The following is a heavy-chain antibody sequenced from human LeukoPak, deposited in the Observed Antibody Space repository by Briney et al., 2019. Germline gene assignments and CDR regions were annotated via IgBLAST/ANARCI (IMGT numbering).Heavy chain of an antibody. V-gene: IGHV4-59*08. D-gene: IGHD6-13*01. J-gene: IGHJ3*02. CDR1: GGSISSYY. Sequence: PSETLSLTCTVSGGSISSYYWSWIRQPPGKGLEWIGYIYYSGSTNYNPSLKSRVTISVDTSKNQFSLKLSSVTAADTALYYCARLGYSSTWYEHAFDIWGQGTMVIVSS. CDR3: ARLGYSSTWYEHAFDI. CDR2: IYYSGST.